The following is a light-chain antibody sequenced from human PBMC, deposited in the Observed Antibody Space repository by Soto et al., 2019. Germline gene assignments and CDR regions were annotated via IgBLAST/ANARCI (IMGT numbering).Light chain of an antibody. CDR2: RDD. CDR1: SSNIAKNY. V-gene: IGLV1-47*01. J-gene: IGLJ3*02. Sequence: QSVLTQPPSASGTPGQRVTISCSGSSSNIAKNYVYWYQHLPGAAPKLLIYRDDQRPSGVPDRFSAYKSGTSASLAISGLRPEDEADYYCAVWDDGLNGLFGGGTKLTVL. CDR3: AVWDDGLNGL.